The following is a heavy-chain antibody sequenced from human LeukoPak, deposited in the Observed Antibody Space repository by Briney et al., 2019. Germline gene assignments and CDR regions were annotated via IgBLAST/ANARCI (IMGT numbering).Heavy chain of an antibody. V-gene: IGHV1-18*01. Sequence: ASVKLSCKASGYTFASYGISWVRQAPGQGLEWMGWISAYNGNKNYAQKVQGRVTMTTDTSTSTAYMELRSLRSDDTAVYYCARVVGSTWFDAFDIWGQGTMVTVSS. CDR1: GYTFASYG. CDR3: ARVVGSTWFDAFDI. J-gene: IGHJ3*02. D-gene: IGHD5/OR15-5a*01. CDR2: ISAYNGNK.